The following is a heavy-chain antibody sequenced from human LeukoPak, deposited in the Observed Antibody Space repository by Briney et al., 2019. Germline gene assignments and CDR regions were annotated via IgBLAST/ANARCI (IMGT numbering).Heavy chain of an antibody. Sequence: SETLSLTCAVYGGSFSGYYWSWIRQPPGKGLEWIGEINHSGSTNYNPSLKSRVTISVDTSKNQFSLKLSSVTAADTAVYYCAREKRQQLSRGYGMDVWGQGTTVTVSS. D-gene: IGHD6-13*01. V-gene: IGHV4-34*01. CDR3: AREKRQQLSRGYGMDV. CDR2: INHSGST. J-gene: IGHJ6*02. CDR1: GGSFSGYY.